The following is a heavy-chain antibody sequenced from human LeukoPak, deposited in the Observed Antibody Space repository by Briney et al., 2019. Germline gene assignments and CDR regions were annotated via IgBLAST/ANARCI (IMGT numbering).Heavy chain of an antibody. Sequence: SETLSLTCTVSGGSISSYYWSWIRQPPGKGLEWIGYIYYSGSTNYNPSLKSRVTISVDTSKNQFSLKLSSVTAADTAVYYCARDLAMERRLGDRYYYYYMDVWGKGTTVTVSS. J-gene: IGHJ6*03. CDR2: IYYSGST. V-gene: IGHV4-59*01. CDR1: GGSISSYY. CDR3: ARDLAMERRLGDRYYYYYMDV. D-gene: IGHD1-1*01.